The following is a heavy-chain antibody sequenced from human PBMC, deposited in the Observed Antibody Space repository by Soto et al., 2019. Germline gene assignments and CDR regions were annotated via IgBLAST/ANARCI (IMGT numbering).Heavy chain of an antibody. D-gene: IGHD4-17*01. CDR2: IYYSGST. V-gene: IGHV4-31*03. CDR1: GGSISSGGYY. J-gene: IGHJ5*02. Sequence: QVQLQGSGPGLVKPSQTLSLTCTVSGGSISSGGYYWSWIRQHPGKGLEWIGYIYYSGSTYYNPSLKSRVTISVDTSKNQFPLKLSSVTAADTAVYYCATLNRDYGGLWFDPWGQGTLVTVSS. CDR3: ATLNRDYGGLWFDP.